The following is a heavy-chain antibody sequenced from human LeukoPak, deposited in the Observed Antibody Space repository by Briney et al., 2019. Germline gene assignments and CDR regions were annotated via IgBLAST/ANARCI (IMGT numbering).Heavy chain of an antibody. V-gene: IGHV3-23*01. Sequence: GGSLRLSCAASGFTFSSYAMSWVRQAPGKGLEWVSAVSGSGGSTYYADSVKGRFTISRDNSKNTLYLQMNSLRAEDTAVYYCAKDWQQLDYYYYGMDVWGQGTTVTVSS. CDR2: VSGSGGST. CDR3: AKDWQQLDYYYYGMDV. J-gene: IGHJ6*02. CDR1: GFTFSSYA. D-gene: IGHD6-13*01.